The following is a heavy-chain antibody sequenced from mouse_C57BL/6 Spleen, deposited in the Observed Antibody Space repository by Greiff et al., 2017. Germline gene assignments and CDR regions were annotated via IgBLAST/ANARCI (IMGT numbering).Heavy chain of an antibody. CDR1: GFTFSDAW. V-gene: IGHV6-6*01. CDR3: TRNYDYGRGFDY. J-gene: IGHJ2*01. D-gene: IGHD2-4*01. CDR2: IRNKANNHAT. Sequence: EVQGVESGGGLVQPGGSMKLSCAASGFTFSDAWMDWVRQSPEKGLEWVAEIRNKANNHATYYAESVKGRFTISRDDSKSSVYLQMNSLRAEDTGIYYCTRNYDYGRGFDYWGQGTTLTVSS.